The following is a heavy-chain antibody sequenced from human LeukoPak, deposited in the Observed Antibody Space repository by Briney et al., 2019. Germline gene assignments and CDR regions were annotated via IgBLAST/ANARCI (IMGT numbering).Heavy chain of an antibody. CDR3: AKDSNSGWNSCAFDI. V-gene: IGHV3-23*01. J-gene: IGHJ3*02. CDR2: ISGSGGST. CDR1: GFTFSSYG. D-gene: IGHD6-19*01. Sequence: GGTLRLSCAASGFTFSSYGMSWVRQAPGKGLEWVSAISGSGGSTYYADSVKGRFTISRDNSKNTLYLQMNSLRAEDTAVYYCAKDSNSGWNSCAFDIWGQGTMVTVSS.